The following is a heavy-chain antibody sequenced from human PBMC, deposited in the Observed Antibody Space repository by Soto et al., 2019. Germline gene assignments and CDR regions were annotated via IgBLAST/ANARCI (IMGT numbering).Heavy chain of an antibody. D-gene: IGHD3-16*01. CDR3: ARGRFDYIWGSPAPYLDY. V-gene: IGHV4-59*01. CDR1: GDSISTYY. Sequence: PSETLSLTCTVSGDSISTYYWSWIRQPPGKGLEWIGYIYNNGSTKYNPSLKSRVTISVDTSKNHFSLKLNSVTAADTAVYYCARGRFDYIWGSPAPYLDYWGQGAPVTVSS. J-gene: IGHJ4*02. CDR2: IYNNGST.